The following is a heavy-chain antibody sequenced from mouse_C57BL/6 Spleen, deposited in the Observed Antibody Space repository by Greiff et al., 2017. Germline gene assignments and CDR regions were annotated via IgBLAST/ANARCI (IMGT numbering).Heavy chain of an antibody. D-gene: IGHD1-1*01. J-gene: IGHJ1*03. CDR2: IDPETGGT. CDR3: TRVANYYGSSPLWYFDV. Sequence: QVQLQQSGAELVRPGASVTLSCKASGYTFTDYEMHWVKQTPVHGLEWIGAIDPETGGTAYNQKFKGKAILTADKSSSTAYMELRSLTSEDSAVYYCTRVANYYGSSPLWYFDVWGTGTTVTVSS. CDR1: GYTFTDYE. V-gene: IGHV1-15*01.